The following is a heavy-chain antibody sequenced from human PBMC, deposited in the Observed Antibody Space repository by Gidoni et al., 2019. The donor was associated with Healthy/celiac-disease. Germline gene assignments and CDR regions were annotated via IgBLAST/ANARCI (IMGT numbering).Heavy chain of an antibody. CDR3: ARVPNLTHIYYFDY. J-gene: IGHJ4*02. CDR2: IIPIFGTA. D-gene: IGHD7-27*01. CDR1: GGTFSSYA. Sequence: QVQLLQSWAAVTKPGSSVKVSCKASGGTFSSYAISWVRQAPGQGLEWMGGIIPIFGTANYAQKFQGRVTITADESTSTAYMELSSLRSEDTAVYYCARVPNLTHIYYFDYWGQGTLVTVSS. V-gene: IGHV1-69*01.